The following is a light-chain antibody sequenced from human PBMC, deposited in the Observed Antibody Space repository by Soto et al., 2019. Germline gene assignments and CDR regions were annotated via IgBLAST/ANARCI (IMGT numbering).Light chain of an antibody. CDR1: QGVGSY. CDR2: DVS. CDR3: QQRSDWPLT. J-gene: IGKJ4*01. Sequence: EIVLTQSPATLSLSPGERATLSCRTSQGVGSYLAWYQQKPGQAPRLLIYDVSKRATGFPARFSGSGSGTDFTLTISSLEPEDFAVYFCQQRSDWPLTFGGGTKVEI. V-gene: IGKV3-11*01.